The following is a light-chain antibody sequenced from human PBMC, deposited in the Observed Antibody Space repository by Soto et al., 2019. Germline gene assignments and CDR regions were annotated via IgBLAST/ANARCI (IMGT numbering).Light chain of an antibody. Sequence: EIVLTQSPATLSVSPGERATLSCRASQSVNSNLAWYQQKPGQAPRLLIYGASTRATDIPARFSGSGSGTEFTLTVSSLQSEDFAVYSSQQYNSWPLTFGGGTRWIS. J-gene: IGKJ4*01. CDR2: GAS. CDR1: QSVNSN. V-gene: IGKV3-15*01. CDR3: QQYNSWPLT.